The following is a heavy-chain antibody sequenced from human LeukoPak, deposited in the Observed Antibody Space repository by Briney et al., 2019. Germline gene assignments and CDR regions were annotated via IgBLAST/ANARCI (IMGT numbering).Heavy chain of an antibody. CDR1: GFTFSDYG. J-gene: IGHJ5*01. CDR3: AKDRGSYSTTADS. D-gene: IGHD1-26*01. Sequence: GGSLRLSCAASGFTFSDYGIHWVRQAPGKGLEWVAVIWYDGTNKYYGDSVKGRFTISRDYSKNTLYLQMNSLRAEDTAVYYCAKDRGSYSTTADSWGQGTLVTVSS. CDR2: IWYDGTNK. V-gene: IGHV3-33*06.